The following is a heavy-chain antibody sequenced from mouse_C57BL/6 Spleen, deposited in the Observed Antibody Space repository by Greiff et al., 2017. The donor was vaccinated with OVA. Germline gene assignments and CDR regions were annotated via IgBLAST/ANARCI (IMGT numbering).Heavy chain of an antibody. J-gene: IGHJ3*01. D-gene: IGHD4-1*02. CDR2: ISSGSSTI. CDR3: ARPQLGRWFAY. CDR1: GFTFSDYG. V-gene: IGHV5-17*01. Sequence: EVKLMESGGGLVKPGGSLKLSCAASGFTFSDYGMHWVRQAPEKGLEWVAYISSGSSTIYYADTVKGRCTISRDNAKNTLFLQMTSLRSEDTAMYYCARPQLGRWFAYWGQGTLVTVSA.